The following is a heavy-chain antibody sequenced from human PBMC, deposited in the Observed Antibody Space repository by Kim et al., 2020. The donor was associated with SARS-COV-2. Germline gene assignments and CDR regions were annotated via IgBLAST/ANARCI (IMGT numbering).Heavy chain of an antibody. CDR3: ARLGAVRGPIDY. Sequence: RYSPSFQGQVTISADKSISTAYLQWSSLKASDTAMYYCARLGAVRGPIDYWGQGTLVTVSS. J-gene: IGHJ4*02. D-gene: IGHD4-4*01. V-gene: IGHV5-51*01.